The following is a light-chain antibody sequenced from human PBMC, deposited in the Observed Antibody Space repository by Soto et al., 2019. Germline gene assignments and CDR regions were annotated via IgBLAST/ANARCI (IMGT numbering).Light chain of an antibody. CDR3: AAWDGSLNGHV. CDR1: TSNIGENS. J-gene: IGLJ1*01. Sequence: QSVLTQQPSVSGTPGQGVTISCSGSTSNIGENSVGWFQQLPGTAPKVVIYVTNKRPSGVPDRFSGSKSGTSAYLAISGLQSEDEADYYCAAWDGSLNGHVFGTGTKLTVL. V-gene: IGLV1-44*01. CDR2: VTN.